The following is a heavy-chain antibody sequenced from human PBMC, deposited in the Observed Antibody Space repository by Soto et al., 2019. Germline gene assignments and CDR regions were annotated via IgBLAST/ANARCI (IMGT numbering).Heavy chain of an antibody. J-gene: IGHJ6*03. V-gene: IGHV4-34*01. CDR2: INHSGST. CDR3: ARSARTIFGVVITYYYYMDV. CDR1: GGSFSGYY. Sequence: SETLSLTCAVYGGSFSGYYWSWIRQPPGKGLEWIGEINHSGSTNYNPSLKSRVTISVDTSKNQFSLKLSSVTAADTAVYYCARSARTIFGVVITYYYYMDVWGKGTTVTVSS. D-gene: IGHD3-3*01.